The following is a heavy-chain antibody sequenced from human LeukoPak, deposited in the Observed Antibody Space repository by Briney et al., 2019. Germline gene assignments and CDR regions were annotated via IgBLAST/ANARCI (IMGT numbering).Heavy chain of an antibody. J-gene: IGHJ4*02. CDR1: GFTFSSYN. V-gene: IGHV3-21*01. CDR3: ARGTNWSPLDFDY. Sequence: GSLRLSCAASGFTFSSYNMHWVRQPPGKGLEWVSSISSSNSYIYYADSMKGRSTISRDNAKNSLYLQMNSLRAEDTAVYYCARGTNWSPLDFDYWGQGTLVTVSS. D-gene: IGHD1-20*01. CDR2: ISSSNSYI.